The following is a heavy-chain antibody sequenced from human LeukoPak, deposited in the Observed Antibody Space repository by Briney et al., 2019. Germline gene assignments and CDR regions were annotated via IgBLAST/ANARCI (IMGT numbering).Heavy chain of an antibody. Sequence: AGGSLRLSCAASDSTFSSFGMRWVRQAPGEGLFWVAAISSRSAHIYYADSVKGRFTISRDNAKKSLYLEMNNLRADDTAVYYCARDRSTSRYYHGMDVWGPGTTVIVSS. J-gene: IGHJ6*02. D-gene: IGHD2-2*01. CDR2: ISSRSAHI. V-gene: IGHV3-21*01. CDR3: ARDRSTSRYYHGMDV. CDR1: DSTFSSFG.